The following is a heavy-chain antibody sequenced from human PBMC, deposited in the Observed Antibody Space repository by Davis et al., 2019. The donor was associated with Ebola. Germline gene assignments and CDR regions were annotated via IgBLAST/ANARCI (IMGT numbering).Heavy chain of an antibody. V-gene: IGHV4-39*02. Sequence: PSETLSLTCAVSGGSISSSDYYWGWIRQPPGKGLEWIGSIYYSGKTYYNPSLKSRLTISVDTSKNHFSLKVNSMTAADTAVYYCARRRGYDFWTGYNRGEFDHWGQGTLVIVSS. CDR3: ARRRGYDFWTGYNRGEFDH. CDR2: IYYSGKT. CDR1: GGSISSSDYY. D-gene: IGHD3-3*01. J-gene: IGHJ4*02.